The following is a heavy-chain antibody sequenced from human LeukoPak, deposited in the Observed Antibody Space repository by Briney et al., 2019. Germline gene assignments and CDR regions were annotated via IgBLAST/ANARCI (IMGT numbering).Heavy chain of an antibody. CDR1: GGSISSSSYY. CDR2: VYYSGST. CDR3: ASPYYYDSSGYENPPGAL. D-gene: IGHD3-22*01. J-gene: IGHJ3*01. V-gene: IGHV4-39*01. Sequence: SETLSLTCTVSGGSISSSSYYWGWIRQPPGKGLDWIGSVYYSGSTYYNPFLKSRVTISVDTSKNQFSLKLSSVTAADTAVYYCASPYYYDSSGYENPPGALWGQGTMVTVSS.